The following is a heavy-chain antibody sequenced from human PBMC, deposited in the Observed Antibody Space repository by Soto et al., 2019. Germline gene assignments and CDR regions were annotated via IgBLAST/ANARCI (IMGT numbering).Heavy chain of an antibody. CDR1: GFICSSYD. J-gene: IGHJ3*02. CDR3: AKATATSGGAFEI. CDR2: ILVGGST. V-gene: IGHV3-23*01. Sequence: GGSLRLSCAVSGFICSSYDMSWVRQAPGKGLEWVSTILVGGSTHYEDSVKGRFTISRDTSKNTVYLQMNSLAAGDTAFYYCAKATATSGGAFEIYGQGTMVTVSS. D-gene: IGHD1-1*01.